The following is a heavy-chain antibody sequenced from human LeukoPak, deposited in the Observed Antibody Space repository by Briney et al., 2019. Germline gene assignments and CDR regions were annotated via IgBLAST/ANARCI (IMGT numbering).Heavy chain of an antibody. D-gene: IGHD2-15*01. Sequence: ASVKVSCKASGYTFTSYGISWVRQAPGQGLEWMGWISAYNGNTNYAQKLQGRVAMTTDTSTSTAYMELRSPRADDTAVYYCARENCSGGSCFPPIDYWGQGTLVTVSS. CDR1: GYTFTSYG. J-gene: IGHJ4*02. V-gene: IGHV1-18*01. CDR2: ISAYNGNT. CDR3: ARENCSGGSCFPPIDY.